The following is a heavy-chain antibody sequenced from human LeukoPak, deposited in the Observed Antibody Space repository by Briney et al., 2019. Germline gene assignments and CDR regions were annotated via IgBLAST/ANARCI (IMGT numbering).Heavy chain of an antibody. CDR2: MNPNSGNT. J-gene: IGHJ3*02. Sequence: SVKVSCKASGYTFTSYDINWVRQATGQGLEWMGWMNPNSGNTGYAQKFQGIVTITRNTSISTAYMELSSLRSEDTAVYYCARGTSYSSGWADAFDIWGQGTMVTVSS. CDR3: ARGTSYSSGWADAFDI. D-gene: IGHD6-19*01. CDR1: GYTFTSYD. V-gene: IGHV1-8*03.